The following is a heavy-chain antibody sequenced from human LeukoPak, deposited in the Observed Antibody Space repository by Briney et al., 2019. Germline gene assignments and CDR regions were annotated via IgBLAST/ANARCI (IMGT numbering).Heavy chain of an antibody. J-gene: IGHJ6*02. D-gene: IGHD2-15*01. CDR1: GFTFSSYG. V-gene: IGHV3-30*18. CDR3: AKGIYCSGGSCVYYYYYGMDV. CDR2: ISYDGSNK. Sequence: GGSLRLSCAASGFTFSSYGMHWVRQAPGKGLEWVAVISYDGSNKYYADSVKGRFTISRDNSKNTLYLQMNSLRAEDTAVYYCAKGIYCSGGSCVYYYYYGMDVWGQGTTVTVSS.